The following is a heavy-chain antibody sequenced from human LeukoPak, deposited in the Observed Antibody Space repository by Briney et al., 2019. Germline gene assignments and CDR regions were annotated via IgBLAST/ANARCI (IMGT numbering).Heavy chain of an antibody. Sequence: GGSLRVSCAAAGFTFTSYWMSWVRQAPGKGLEWVANIKQDGSEKYYVDSVKGRFTISRDNAKNSLYLQMNSLRAEDTAVYYCARSSSGWEGCFDYWGQGTLLTVSS. V-gene: IGHV3-7*01. J-gene: IGHJ4*02. CDR2: IKQDGSEK. D-gene: IGHD6-19*01. CDR3: ARSSSGWEGCFDY. CDR1: GFTFTSYW.